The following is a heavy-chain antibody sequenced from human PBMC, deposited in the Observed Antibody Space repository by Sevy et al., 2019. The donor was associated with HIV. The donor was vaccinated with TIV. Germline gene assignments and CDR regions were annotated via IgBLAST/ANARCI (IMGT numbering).Heavy chain of an antibody. Sequence: SETLSLTCIVSGGSISRGSQFWSWIRQPAGKGLEWIGRIHTSGITTYNPSLTSRVTMSGDTSKNHFSLSLGSVAAADTAVYYCARESYCSGARCYGTWFDPWGQGTLVTVS. CDR1: GGSISRGSQF. CDR3: ARESYCSGARCYGTWFDP. D-gene: IGHD2-15*01. CDR2: IHTSGIT. J-gene: IGHJ5*02. V-gene: IGHV4-61*02.